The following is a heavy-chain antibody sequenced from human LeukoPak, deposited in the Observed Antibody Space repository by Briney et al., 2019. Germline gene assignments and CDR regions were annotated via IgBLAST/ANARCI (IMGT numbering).Heavy chain of an antibody. V-gene: IGHV1-2*02. CDR2: INANSGGT. J-gene: IGHJ3*01. CDR3: ARDHPYSSGWYGRVEALDL. CDR1: GFIFTGYY. D-gene: IGHD6-19*01. Sequence: ASVKVSCKASGFIFTGYYMRWVRQAPGQGLEWMGCINANSGGTNYAQKFQGRVTMTRDTSISTAYMDLSRLRSDDTAVYYCARDHPYSSGWYGRVEALDLWGQGTTVTVSS.